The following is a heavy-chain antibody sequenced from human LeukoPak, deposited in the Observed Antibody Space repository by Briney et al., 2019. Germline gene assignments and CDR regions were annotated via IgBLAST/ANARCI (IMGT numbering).Heavy chain of an antibody. CDR3: ATGSKRLGDAFDI. V-gene: IGHV3-33*08. CDR2: IWYGGSNK. Sequence: GRSLRLSCAASGFTFSSYGMHWVRQAPGKGLEWVAVIWYGGSNKYYADSVKGRFTISRDNSKNTLYLQMNSLRAEDTAVYYCATGSKRLGDAFDIWGQGTMVTVSS. J-gene: IGHJ3*02. CDR1: GFTFSSYG. D-gene: IGHD3-10*01.